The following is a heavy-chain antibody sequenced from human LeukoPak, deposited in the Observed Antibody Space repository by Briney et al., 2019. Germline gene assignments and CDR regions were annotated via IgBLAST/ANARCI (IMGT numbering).Heavy chain of an antibody. CDR3: ARDRSGWYFPLDY. CDR1: GYTFTGYY. CDR2: INPNSGGT. D-gene: IGHD6-19*01. Sequence: ASVKVSCKASGYTFTGYYMHWVRQAPGQGLEWMGRINPNSGGTNYAQKIQGRVTMTRDTSISTAYMELSRLRSDDTAVYYCARDRSGWYFPLDYWGQGTLVTVSS. J-gene: IGHJ4*02. V-gene: IGHV1-2*06.